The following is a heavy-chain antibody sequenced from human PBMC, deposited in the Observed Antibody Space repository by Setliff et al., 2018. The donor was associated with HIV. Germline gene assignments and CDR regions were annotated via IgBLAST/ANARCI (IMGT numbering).Heavy chain of an antibody. CDR1: GGTFSNTA. CDR2: VTPIFGTA. V-gene: IGHV1-69*13. Sequence: ASVKVSCKASGGTFSNTAINWVRQAPGQGLEWMGGVTPIFGTANYAQKFQGRVTITADESTTIAYMELSSLRSEDTAVYYCARDLYSGSHSPFDYWGQGTLGTVS. CDR3: ARDLYSGSHSPFDY. J-gene: IGHJ4*02. D-gene: IGHD1-26*01.